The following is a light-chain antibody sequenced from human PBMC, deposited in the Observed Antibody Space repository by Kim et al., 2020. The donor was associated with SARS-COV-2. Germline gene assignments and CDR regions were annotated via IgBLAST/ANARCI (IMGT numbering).Light chain of an antibody. CDR2: EVT. CDR1: SSDIGISKY. J-gene: IGLJ1*01. V-gene: IGLV2-8*01. Sequence: QSALTQPPSASGSPGQSVTISCTGTSSDIGISKYVSWYQQHPGKVPKLMIYEVTKRPSGVPDRFSGSKSGNTASLTVSGLQAEDEADYYCSSYAGSNTYVFGTGTKVTVL. CDR3: SSYAGSNTYV.